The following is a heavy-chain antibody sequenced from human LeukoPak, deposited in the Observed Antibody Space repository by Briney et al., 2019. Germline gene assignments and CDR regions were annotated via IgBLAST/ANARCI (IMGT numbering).Heavy chain of an antibody. D-gene: IGHD4/OR15-4a*01. Sequence: GGSLRLSCAASGFTFSSYGMNWVRQAPGKGLEWVSAISGSGGSTYYADSVKGRFTISRDNSKNTLYLQMNSLRAEGTAIYYCARFSRVQSSFWGQGTLVTVSS. J-gene: IGHJ4*02. CDR1: GFTFSSYG. V-gene: IGHV3-23*01. CDR2: ISGSGGST. CDR3: ARFSRVQSSF.